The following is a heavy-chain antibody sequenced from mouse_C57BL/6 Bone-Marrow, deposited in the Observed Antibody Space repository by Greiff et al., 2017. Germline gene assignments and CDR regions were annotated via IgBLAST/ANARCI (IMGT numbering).Heavy chain of an antibody. D-gene: IGHD2-2*01. CDR1: GYTFTSYW. CDR3: ARGGYDRGGYYFEY. J-gene: IGHJ2*01. Sequence: VQLQQPGAELVKPGASVKMSCKASGYTFTSYWITWVKQRPGQGLEWIGDIYPGSGSTNYNEKFKSKATLTVATSSSPAYMQLSRLTSEDSAVYFCARGGYDRGGYYFEYWGQGTTLTVSS. CDR2: IYPGSGST. V-gene: IGHV1-55*01.